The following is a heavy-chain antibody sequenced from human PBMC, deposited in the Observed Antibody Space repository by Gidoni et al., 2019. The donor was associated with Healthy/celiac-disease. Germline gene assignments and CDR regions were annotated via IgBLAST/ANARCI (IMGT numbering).Heavy chain of an antibody. CDR3: ARQDYDSSGTS. CDR2: IYSSGST. J-gene: IGHJ5*02. CDR1: GGSISSSSYY. Sequence: QLQLQESGPVLVKPSETLSLTCTVAGGSISSSSYYWGWIRQPPGKGLEWIGSIYSSGSTYYNPSLKSRVTISVDTSKNQFSLKLSSVTAADTAVYYCARQDYDSSGTSWGQGTLVTVSS. D-gene: IGHD3-22*01. V-gene: IGHV4-39*01.